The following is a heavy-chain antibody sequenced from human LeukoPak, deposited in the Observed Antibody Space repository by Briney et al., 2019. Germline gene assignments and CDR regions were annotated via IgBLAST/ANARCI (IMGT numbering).Heavy chain of an antibody. CDR1: GYTFTGYY. CDR3: ARDGQQLDNNWFDP. J-gene: IGHJ5*02. D-gene: IGHD6-13*01. V-gene: IGHV1-2*02. CDR2: INPNSGGT. Sequence: GASVKDSCKASGYTFTGYYMHWVRQAPGQGLEWMGWINPNSGGTNYAQKLQGRVTMTTDTSTSTAYMELRSLRSDDTAVYYCARDGQQLDNNWFDPWGQGTLVTVSS.